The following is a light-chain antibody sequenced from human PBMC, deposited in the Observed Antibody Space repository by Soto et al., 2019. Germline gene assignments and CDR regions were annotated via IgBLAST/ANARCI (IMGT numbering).Light chain of an antibody. Sequence: DIVLTQSPGTLSLSPGERATLSCRASQSVPGNYLAWLQQKPGQSPRLLIYGASSRATGIPDRFSGSGSGTDFTLTISGLEPAALEVYYCQQYSSPPWTLGQGTKVETK. J-gene: IGKJ1*01. CDR2: GAS. CDR3: QQYSSPPWT. CDR1: QSVPGNY. V-gene: IGKV3-20*01.